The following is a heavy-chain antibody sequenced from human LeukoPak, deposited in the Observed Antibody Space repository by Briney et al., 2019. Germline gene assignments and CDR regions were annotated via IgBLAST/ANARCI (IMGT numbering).Heavy chain of an antibody. CDR3: ARSRGPTYGAGTYSPYFDF. CDR1: GFTFDDYA. D-gene: IGHD3-10*01. Sequence: PGGSLRLSCAASGFTFDDYAMHWVRQAPGKGLEWVSGISWNSGSIGYADSVKGRFTISRDNAKNSLYLQMNSLRAEDTAVYYCARSRGPTYGAGTYSPYFDFWGQGTLVTVSS. CDR2: ISWNSGSI. V-gene: IGHV3-9*01. J-gene: IGHJ4*02.